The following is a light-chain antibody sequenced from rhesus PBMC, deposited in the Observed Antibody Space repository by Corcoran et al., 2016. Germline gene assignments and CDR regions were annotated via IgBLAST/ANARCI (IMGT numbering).Light chain of an antibody. V-gene: IGKV1-36*02. CDR2: AAS. CDR3: LQGYSTPFT. J-gene: IGKJ3*01. CDR1: QGISDY. Sequence: DIQMTQSPSSLSASVGDRVTITCRASQGISDYLSWYQQKPGKALKRLIYAASSLESGVPSRFSGSGSGTEFTLTISSLQPEDFAAYYCLQGYSTPFTFGPGTKLDIK.